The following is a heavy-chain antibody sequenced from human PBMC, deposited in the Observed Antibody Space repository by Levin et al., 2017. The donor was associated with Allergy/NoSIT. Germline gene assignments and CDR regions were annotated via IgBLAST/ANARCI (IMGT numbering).Heavy chain of an antibody. CDR1: GGSISSYY. J-gene: IGHJ6*02. V-gene: IGHV4-59*01. Sequence: SQTLSLTCTVSGGSISSYYWSWLRQPPGKGLEWIGYISYSGSTNYNPSLKSRVTISVDTSKNQFSLKLTSVTAADTAVYYCARDRTVTTNKVFYYGMDLWGQGTTVTVSS. CDR2: ISYSGST. D-gene: IGHD4-17*01. CDR3: ARDRTVTTNKVFYYGMDL.